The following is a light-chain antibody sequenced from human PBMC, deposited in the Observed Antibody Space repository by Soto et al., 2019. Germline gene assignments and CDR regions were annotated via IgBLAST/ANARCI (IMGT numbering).Light chain of an antibody. J-gene: IGLJ1*01. V-gene: IGLV2-14*01. CDR2: EVS. CDR1: SSDVGGYNY. Sequence: QSVLTQPASVSGAPGQSITIYCTGPSSDVGGYNYVSWYQQHPGKDPKLMIYEVSNRPSGVSNRFSGSKSGNTASLTISGLQAEDEADYYCSSYTSSSTLYVFGTGTKVTVL. CDR3: SSYTSSSTLYV.